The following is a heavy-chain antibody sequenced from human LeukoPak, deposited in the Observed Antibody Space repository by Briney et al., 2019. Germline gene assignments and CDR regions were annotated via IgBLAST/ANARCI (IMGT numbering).Heavy chain of an antibody. CDR3: ARASMVRGVISYYYYYYGMDV. J-gene: IGHJ6*02. V-gene: IGHV1-69*01. Sequence: SVKVSCKASGGTFSSYAISWVRQATGQGLEWMVGIIPIFCTANYAQKFQGRVTITADESTSTAYMELSSLRSEDTAVYYCARASMVRGVISYYYYYYGMDVWGQGTTVTVSS. CDR2: IIPIFCTA. CDR1: GGTFSSYA. D-gene: IGHD3-10*01.